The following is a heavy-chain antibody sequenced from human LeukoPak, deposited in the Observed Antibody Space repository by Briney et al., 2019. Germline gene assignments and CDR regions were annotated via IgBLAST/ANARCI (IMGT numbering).Heavy chain of an antibody. J-gene: IGHJ4*02. D-gene: IGHD3-3*01. CDR3: AGSYDFWSGYPY. Sequence: SSVKVSCKASGGTFSSYAISWVRQAPGQGLEWMGGIIPIFGTANYAQKFQGRVTITADESTSTAYMELSSLRSEDAAEYYCAGSYDFWSGYPYWGQGTLVTVSS. CDR2: IIPIFGTA. V-gene: IGHV1-69*01. CDR1: GGTFSSYA.